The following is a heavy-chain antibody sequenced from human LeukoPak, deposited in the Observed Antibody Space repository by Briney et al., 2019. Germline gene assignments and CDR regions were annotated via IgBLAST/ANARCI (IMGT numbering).Heavy chain of an antibody. CDR1: GFTFSSYA. D-gene: IGHD6-13*01. V-gene: IGHV3-23*01. CDR3: ARETGSTSVYYFDY. Sequence: GGSLRLSCPASGFTFSSYAISWVRQAPGKGLEWVSAISGSGGSTYYADSVKGRFTISRDNSKNTLYLQMNSLRAEDTAVYYCARETGSTSVYYFDYWGQGTLVNVSS. J-gene: IGHJ4*02. CDR2: ISGSGGST.